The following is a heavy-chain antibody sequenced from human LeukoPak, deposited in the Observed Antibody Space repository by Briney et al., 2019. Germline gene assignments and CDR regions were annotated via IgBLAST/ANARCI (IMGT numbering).Heavy chain of an antibody. D-gene: IGHD3-16*01. Sequence: SETLSLACTVSGGSISSGGYYWSWIRQHPGKGLEWIGYIYYSGSTYYNPSLKSRVTISVDTSKNQFSLKLSSVTAADTAVYYCARVSLSTYGMDVWGQGTTVTVSS. CDR1: GGSISSGGYY. J-gene: IGHJ6*02. CDR2: IYYSGST. CDR3: ARVSLSTYGMDV. V-gene: IGHV4-31*03.